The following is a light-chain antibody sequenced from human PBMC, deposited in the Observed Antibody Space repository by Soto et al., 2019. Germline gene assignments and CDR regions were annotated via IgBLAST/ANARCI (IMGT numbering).Light chain of an antibody. Sequence: DIQMTQSPSTLSASVGDRVTITCRASQSISSLLAWYQQKPGKAPKLLIYDASSLESGVPSRFSGSGSGTEFTLTISSLQHDDFATYYCQQYNSYSTFGQGTKLEIK. CDR2: DAS. CDR3: QQYNSYST. CDR1: QSISSL. V-gene: IGKV1-5*01. J-gene: IGKJ2*01.